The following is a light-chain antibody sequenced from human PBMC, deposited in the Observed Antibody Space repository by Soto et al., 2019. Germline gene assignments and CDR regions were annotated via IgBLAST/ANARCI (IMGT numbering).Light chain of an antibody. V-gene: IGLV2-14*01. CDR3: SSFTTAGSTYYV. J-gene: IGLJ1*01. CDR2: DVT. CDR1: SSDVGGYNY. Sequence: QSALTQPASVSGSPGQSITISCTGTSSDVGGYNYVSWYQQHPGKAPKVMIYDVTNRPSGVSNRFSGSKSGNTASLTISGLQAEDEADYYCSSFTTAGSTYYVFGSGTKVTVL.